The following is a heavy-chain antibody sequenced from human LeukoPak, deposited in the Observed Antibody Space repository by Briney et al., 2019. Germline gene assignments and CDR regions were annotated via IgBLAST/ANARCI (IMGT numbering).Heavy chain of an antibody. CDR1: GFTFSSYS. CDR2: ISSSSSTI. J-gene: IGHJ6*03. V-gene: IGHV3-48*02. Sequence: PGGSLRLSCAASGFTFSSYSMNWVRQAPGKGLEWVSYISSSSSTIYYADSVKGRFTISRDNAKNSLYLQMNSLRDEDTAVHYCARDGTSCYFSSCYYYYYMDVWGKGTTVTVSS. D-gene: IGHD2-2*01. CDR3: ARDGTSCYFSSCYYYYYMDV.